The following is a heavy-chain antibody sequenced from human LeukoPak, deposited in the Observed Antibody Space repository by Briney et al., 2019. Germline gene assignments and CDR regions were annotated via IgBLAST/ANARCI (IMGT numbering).Heavy chain of an antibody. CDR1: GYSFTSYW. D-gene: IGHD3-22*01. J-gene: IGHJ3*02. V-gene: IGHV5-51*01. Sequence: GESLKISCKGSGYSFTSYWIGWVRQMPRKGLEWMGIIYPGDSDTRYSPSFQGQVTISADKSISTAYLQWNSLKASDTAMYYCARSYYDSSGYYSLGVLDIWGQGTVVTVSS. CDR2: IYPGDSDT. CDR3: ARSYYDSSGYYSLGVLDI.